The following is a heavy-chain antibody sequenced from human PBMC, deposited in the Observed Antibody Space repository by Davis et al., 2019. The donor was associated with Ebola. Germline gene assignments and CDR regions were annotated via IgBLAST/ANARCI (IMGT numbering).Heavy chain of an antibody. CDR2: IYHSGST. D-gene: IGHD6-13*01. Sequence: SETLSLTCAVSGGSISSSNWWSWVRPPPGKGLEWIGEIYHSGSTNYNPSLKSRVTISVDKSKNQFSLKLSSVTAADTAVYYCAKSPGIAAAGTDYYYGMDVWGQGTTVTVSS. CDR1: GGSISSSNW. V-gene: IGHV4-4*02. J-gene: IGHJ6*02. CDR3: AKSPGIAAAGTDYYYGMDV.